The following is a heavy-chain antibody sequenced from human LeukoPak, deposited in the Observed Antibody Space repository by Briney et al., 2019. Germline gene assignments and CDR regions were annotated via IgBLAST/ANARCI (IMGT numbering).Heavy chain of an antibody. Sequence: PSETLSLTCTVSGGSISSGGYYWSWIRQHPGKGLEWIGYIYYSGSTYYNPSLKSRVTISVDTSKNQFSLKLSPVTAADTAVYYCASSPRDYYYYGMDVWGQGTTVTVSS. CDR3: ASSPRDYYYYGMDV. CDR2: IYYSGST. V-gene: IGHV4-31*03. J-gene: IGHJ6*02. CDR1: GGSISSGGYY.